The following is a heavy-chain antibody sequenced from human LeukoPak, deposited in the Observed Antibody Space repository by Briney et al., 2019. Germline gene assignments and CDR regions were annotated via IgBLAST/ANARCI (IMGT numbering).Heavy chain of an antibody. J-gene: IGHJ1*01. Sequence: PGRPLRLSCAASGFTFSSYAMHWVRQAPGKGLEWVAVISYDGSNKYYADSVKGRFTISRDNSKNTLYLQMNSLRAEDTAVYYCAKGGEYCGGDCYLAEYFQHWGQGTLVTVSS. CDR1: GFTFSSYA. CDR3: AKGGEYCGGDCYLAEYFQH. CDR2: ISYDGSNK. V-gene: IGHV3-30-3*01. D-gene: IGHD2-21*02.